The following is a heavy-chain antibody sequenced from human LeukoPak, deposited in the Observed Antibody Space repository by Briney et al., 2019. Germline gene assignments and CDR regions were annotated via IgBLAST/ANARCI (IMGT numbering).Heavy chain of an antibody. CDR2: IRYDGSNK. CDR1: GFTFSSYG. V-gene: IGHV3-30*02. D-gene: IGHD3-10*01. Sequence: SGGSLRLSCAASGFTFSSYGMHWVRQAPGKGLEWVAFIRYDGSNKYYADSVKGRFTISRDNSKNTLYLQMNSLKTEDTAVYYCARGYKDGSGTYYPTLDYWGQGTLVTVSS. CDR3: ARGYKDGSGTYYPTLDY. J-gene: IGHJ4*02.